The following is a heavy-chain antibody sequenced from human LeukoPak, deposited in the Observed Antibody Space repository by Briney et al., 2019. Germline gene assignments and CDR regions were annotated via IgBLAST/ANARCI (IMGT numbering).Heavy chain of an antibody. CDR1: GGSFSDY. V-gene: IGHV4-34*01. J-gene: IGHJ4*02. D-gene: IGHD4-17*01. Sequence: PSETLSLTCAVYGGSFSDYWNWIRQPPGKGLEWIGEINHGGGTRYNPSLKSRATISVDTSKKQFSLNLTSVTAADTAVYYCARGEDGTGDYRPTYFDSWGQGTLVTVSS. CDR3: ARGEDGTGDYRPTYFDS. CDR2: INHGGGT.